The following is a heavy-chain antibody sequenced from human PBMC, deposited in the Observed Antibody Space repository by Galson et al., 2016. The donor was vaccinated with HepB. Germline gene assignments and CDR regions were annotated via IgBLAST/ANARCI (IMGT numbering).Heavy chain of an antibody. CDR2: ISGYNGDT. CDR1: GYTFSSYG. V-gene: IGHV1-18*04. J-gene: IGHJ6*02. D-gene: IGHD2-15*01. CDR3: ARATYCSASGCYNSYCLDV. Sequence: SVKVSCKASGYTFSSYGISWVRQAPGQGLEWMGWISGYNGDTIYAQRLQGRGTMTTDTSTSTAYMELRSLRSDGTAVYYCARATYCSASGCYNSYCLDVWGQGTTVTVSS.